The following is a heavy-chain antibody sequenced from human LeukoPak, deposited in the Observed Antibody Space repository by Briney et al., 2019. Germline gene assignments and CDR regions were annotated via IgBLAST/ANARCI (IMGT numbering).Heavy chain of an antibody. CDR3: ARGGPYDSYYFDC. D-gene: IGHD5-12*01. Sequence: GGSLRLSCAASGFTFSRHSMNWVRQAPGKGLEWVSSISSSSSYIYHADSVKGRFTISRDSAKNSLFLQMNSLRAEDTAVYYCARGGPYDSYYFDCWGQGTLVTVSS. J-gene: IGHJ4*02. V-gene: IGHV3-21*01. CDR1: GFTFSRHS. CDR2: ISSSSSYI.